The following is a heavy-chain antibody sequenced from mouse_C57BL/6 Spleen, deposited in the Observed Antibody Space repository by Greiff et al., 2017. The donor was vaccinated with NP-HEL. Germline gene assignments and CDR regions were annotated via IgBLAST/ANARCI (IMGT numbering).Heavy chain of an antibody. D-gene: IGHD2-4*01. J-gene: IGHJ4*01. CDR2: ISSGSSTI. CDR1: GFTFSDYG. CDR3: ARYYDYDVGAMDY. Sequence: DVKLVESGGGLVKPGGSLKLSCAASGFTFSDYGMHWVRQAPEKGLEWVAYISSGSSTIYYADTVKGRFTISRDNAKNTLFLQMTSLRSEDTAMYYCARYYDYDVGAMDYWGQGTSVTVSS. V-gene: IGHV5-17*01.